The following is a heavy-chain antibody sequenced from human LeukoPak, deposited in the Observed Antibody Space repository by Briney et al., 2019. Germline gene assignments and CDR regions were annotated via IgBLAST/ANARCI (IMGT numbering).Heavy chain of an antibody. CDR2: IYYSGST. V-gene: IGHV4-59*01. D-gene: IGHD3-3*01. J-gene: IGHJ6*02. CDR1: GGSISSYY. Sequence: PSETLSLTCTVSGGSISSYYWSWIRQPPGKGLEWIGYIYYSGSTNYNPSLKSRVTISVDTSKNQFSLKLSSVTAADTAVYYCARASRYDFWSGYYHSYGMDVWGQGTTVTVSS. CDR3: ARASRYDFWSGYYHSYGMDV.